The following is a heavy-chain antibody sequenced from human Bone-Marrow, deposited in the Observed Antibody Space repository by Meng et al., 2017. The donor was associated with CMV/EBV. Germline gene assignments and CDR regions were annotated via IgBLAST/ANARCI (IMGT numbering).Heavy chain of an antibody. CDR1: GYTFTSYD. CDR3: ARVGYYYYGMDV. CDR2: MNPNSGNT. V-gene: IGHV1-8*01. Sequence: ASVKVSCKASGYTFTSYDINWVRQATGQGLEWMGWMNPNSGNTGHAQKFQGRVTMTRNTSISTAYMELSSLRSEDTAVYYCARVGYYYYGMDVWGQGTTVTVSS. J-gene: IGHJ6*02.